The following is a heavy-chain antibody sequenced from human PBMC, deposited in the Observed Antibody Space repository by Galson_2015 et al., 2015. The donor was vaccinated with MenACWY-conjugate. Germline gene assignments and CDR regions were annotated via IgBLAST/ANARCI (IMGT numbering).Heavy chain of an antibody. CDR1: GFTFSDYG. CDR2: ISGSGSRT. D-gene: IGHD6-19*01. Sequence: SMRLSCAASGFTFSDYGMSWVRQAPGRGPEWVSGISGSGSRTFYADSVKGRFTISRVNSKKTLSLQMNSLRAEDTAVYHCVEGRPWLVHWCQGTLVAVSS. V-gene: IGHV3-23*01. CDR3: VEGRPWLVH. J-gene: IGHJ4*02.